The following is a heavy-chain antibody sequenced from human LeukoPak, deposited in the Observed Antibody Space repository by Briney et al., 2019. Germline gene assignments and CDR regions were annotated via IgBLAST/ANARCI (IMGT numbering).Heavy chain of an antibody. V-gene: IGHV1-2*02. D-gene: IGHD3-3*01. CDR1: GYTFTSYG. CDR2: INPNSGGT. CDR3: ASRRITIFGVVIEDDY. J-gene: IGHJ4*02. Sequence: ASVKVSCKASGYTFTSYGISWVRQAPGQGLEWMGWINPNSGGTNYAQKFQGRVTMTRDTSISTAYMELSRLRSDDTAVYYCASRRITIFGVVIEDDYWGQGTLVTVSS.